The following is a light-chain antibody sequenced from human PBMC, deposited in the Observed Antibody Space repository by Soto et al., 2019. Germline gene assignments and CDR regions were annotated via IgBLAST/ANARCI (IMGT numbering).Light chain of an antibody. Sequence: DIQMTQSPSSLSASVGDRVTITCRASQGISNYLAWYQQKSGKVPKLLIYSASTLQSGVPSRFSGSGSGTDFTLTVSSLEPEDVATYYCQHYNNAPYTFGQGTKLEIK. CDR3: QHYNNAPYT. CDR1: QGISNY. V-gene: IGKV1-27*01. J-gene: IGKJ2*01. CDR2: SAS.